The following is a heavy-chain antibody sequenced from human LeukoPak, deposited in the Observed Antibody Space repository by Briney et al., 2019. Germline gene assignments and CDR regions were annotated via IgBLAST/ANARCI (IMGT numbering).Heavy chain of an antibody. CDR3: ASPSHCSSTSCLEFDY. J-gene: IGHJ4*02. D-gene: IGHD2-2*01. CDR1: GYTFTSYS. Sequence: ASAKVSCKASGYTFTSYSISWVRQAPGQGLEWMGWISAYNGNTNYAQKLQGRVTMTTDTSTSTAYMELRSLRSDDTAVYYCASPSHCSSTSCLEFDYWGQGTLVTVSS. CDR2: ISAYNGNT. V-gene: IGHV1-18*01.